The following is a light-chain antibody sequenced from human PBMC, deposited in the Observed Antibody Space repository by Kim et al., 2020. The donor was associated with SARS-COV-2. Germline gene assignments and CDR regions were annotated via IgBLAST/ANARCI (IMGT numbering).Light chain of an antibody. CDR1: HSISSW. J-gene: IGKJ1*01. CDR2: DAS. V-gene: IGKV1-5*01. CDR3: QQYNSDSKT. Sequence: ASVGDRVTITCRASHSISSWLAWYQQRPGKAPQLLIYDASSLESGVASRFSGSGSGTEFTLTISSLQPDDFATYYCQQYNSDSKTFGQGTKVDIK.